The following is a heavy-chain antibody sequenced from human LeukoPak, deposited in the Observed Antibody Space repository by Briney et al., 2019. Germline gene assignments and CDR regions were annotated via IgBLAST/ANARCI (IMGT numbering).Heavy chain of an antibody. CDR2: ISAYNGNT. Sequence: ASVKVSCKASGYTFTSDGISWVRQAPGQGLEWMGWISAYNGNTNYAQKLQGRVTMTTDTSTSTAYMELRSLRSDDTAVYYCARDEDFWSGYYSTSQYYYYYGMDVWGQGTTVTVSS. J-gene: IGHJ6*02. V-gene: IGHV1-18*01. CDR3: ARDEDFWSGYYSTSQYYYYYGMDV. CDR1: GYTFTSDG. D-gene: IGHD3-3*01.